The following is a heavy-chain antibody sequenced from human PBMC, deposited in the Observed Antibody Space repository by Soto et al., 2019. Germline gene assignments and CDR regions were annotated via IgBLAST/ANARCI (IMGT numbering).Heavy chain of an antibody. CDR1: GGSISSSSYY. Sequence: SETLSLTCTVSGGSISSSSYYWGWIRQPPGKGLEWIGSIYYSGGTYYNPSLKSRVTISVDTSKNQFSLKLSSVTAADTAVYYCARRSRRFGEGRFDPWGQGTLVTVSS. CDR2: IYYSGGT. J-gene: IGHJ5*02. CDR3: ARRSRRFGEGRFDP. V-gene: IGHV4-39*07. D-gene: IGHD3-10*01.